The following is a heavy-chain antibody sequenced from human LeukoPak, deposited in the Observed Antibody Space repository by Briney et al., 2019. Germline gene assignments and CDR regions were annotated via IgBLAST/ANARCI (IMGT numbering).Heavy chain of an antibody. V-gene: IGHV4-39*01. Sequence: SETLSLTCTVSGGSISSSSYYWGWIRQPPGKGLEWIGEINHSGSTNYNPSLKSRVTISVDTSKNQFSLKLSSVTAADTAVYCCAIQNKQWLYGPFGYWGQGTLVTVSS. J-gene: IGHJ4*02. CDR1: GGSISSSSYY. CDR2: INHSGST. D-gene: IGHD6-19*01. CDR3: AIQNKQWLYGPFGY.